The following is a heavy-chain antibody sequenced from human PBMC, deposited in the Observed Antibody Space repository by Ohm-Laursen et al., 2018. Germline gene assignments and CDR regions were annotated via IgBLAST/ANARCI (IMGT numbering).Heavy chain of an antibody. D-gene: IGHD3-16*01. CDR3: ARDGGSYQDDVFDI. Sequence: SLRLSCAASGFTLSSYAMSWVRQAPGKGLEWASYISSSGSTIYYADSVKGRFTISRDNAKNSLYLQMNSLRAEDTAVYYCARDGGSYQDDVFDIWGQGTMVTVSS. CDR2: ISSSGSTI. V-gene: IGHV3-48*01. J-gene: IGHJ3*02. CDR1: GFTLSSYA.